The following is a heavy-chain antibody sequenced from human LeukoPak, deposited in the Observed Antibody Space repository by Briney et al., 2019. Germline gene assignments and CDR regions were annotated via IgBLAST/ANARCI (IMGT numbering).Heavy chain of an antibody. CDR3: ARLDYSSSWYDY. Sequence: GASVKVSCKVSGYTLTELSMHWVRQAPGKGLEWMGGFDPEDGETIYAQKFQGRVTMTEDTSTDTAYMELRSLRSDDTAVYYCARLDYSSSWYDYWGQGTLVTVSS. J-gene: IGHJ4*02. D-gene: IGHD6-13*01. CDR1: GYTLTELS. V-gene: IGHV1-24*01. CDR2: FDPEDGET.